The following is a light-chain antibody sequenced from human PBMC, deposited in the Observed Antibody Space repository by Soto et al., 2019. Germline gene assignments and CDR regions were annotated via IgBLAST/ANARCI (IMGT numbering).Light chain of an antibody. V-gene: IGLV2-14*01. CDR2: EGT. Sequence: QSVLTQPASVSGSPGQSITISCTGTSNDVGGYNYVSWYQQHPGKAPKLMIYEGTNRPSGVSDRFSGSQSGNTASLAISGLEAEDDGDYYCSSYTSSSTVIFGGGTKLTVL. CDR3: SSYTSSSTVI. J-gene: IGLJ2*01. CDR1: SNDVGGYNY.